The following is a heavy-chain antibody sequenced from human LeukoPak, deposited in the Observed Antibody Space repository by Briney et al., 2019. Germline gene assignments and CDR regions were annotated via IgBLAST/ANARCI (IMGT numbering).Heavy chain of an antibody. J-gene: IGHJ4*02. CDR3: ATLNYYSPGSFDY. V-gene: IGHV1-24*01. CDR1: GYTLTELS. D-gene: IGHD3-10*01. CDR2: FDPEDGET. Sequence: ASVKVSCKVSGYTLTELSMHWVRQAPGKGLEWMGGFDPEDGETIYAQKFQGRVTITEDTSTDTAYMELSSLRSEDTAVYYCATLNYYSPGSFDYWGQGTLVTVSS.